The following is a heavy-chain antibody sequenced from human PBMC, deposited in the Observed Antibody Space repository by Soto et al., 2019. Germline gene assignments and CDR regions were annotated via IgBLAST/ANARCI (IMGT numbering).Heavy chain of an antibody. D-gene: IGHD4-17*01. CDR1: GYSFTSYW. V-gene: IGHV5-51*01. CDR3: ARPNGGVYGDYIGGWFDP. CDR2: IYPGDSDT. Sequence: PGESLKISCKGSGYSFTSYWIGWVRQMPGKGLEWMGIIYPGDSDTRYSPSFQGQVTISADKSISTAYLQWSSLKASDTAMYYCARPNGGVYGDYIGGWFDPWGQGTLVTVSS. J-gene: IGHJ5*02.